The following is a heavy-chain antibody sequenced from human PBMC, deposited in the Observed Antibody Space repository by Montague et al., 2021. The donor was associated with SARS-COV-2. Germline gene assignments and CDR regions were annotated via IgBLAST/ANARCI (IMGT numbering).Heavy chain of an antibody. CDR2: IYYSGTT. V-gene: IGHV4-59*01. CDR1: GGHYF. Sequence: SETLSLTCTVSGGHYFWSRIRQPPGKGLEWIGYIYYSGTTKYNPSLESRVTISLDTSKNQLSLRLSSVTAADTAVYYCARIVVVTYSHFDLWGRGTLVTVSS. J-gene: IGHJ2*01. D-gene: IGHD3-22*01. CDR3: ARIVVVTYSHFDL.